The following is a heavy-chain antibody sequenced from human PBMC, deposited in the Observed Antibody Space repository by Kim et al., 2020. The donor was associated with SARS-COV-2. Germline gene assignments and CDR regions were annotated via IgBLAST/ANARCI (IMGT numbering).Heavy chain of an antibody. J-gene: IGHJ6*02. D-gene: IGHD3-3*01. CDR1: GGSISSYY. Sequence: SETLSLTCTVSGGSISSYYWSWIRQPPGKGLEWIGYIYYSGSTNYNPSLKSRVTISVDTSKNQFSLKLSSVTAADTAVYYCARQGRGSEYYDFWSGYSPNSMGYYYGMDVWGQGTTLTVSS. CDR3: ARQGRGSEYYDFWSGYSPNSMGYYYGMDV. CDR2: IYYSGST. V-gene: IGHV4-59*08.